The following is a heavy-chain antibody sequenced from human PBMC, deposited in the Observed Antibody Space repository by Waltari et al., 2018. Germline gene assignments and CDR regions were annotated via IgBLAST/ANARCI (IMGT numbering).Heavy chain of an antibody. D-gene: IGHD3-9*01. CDR3: ARDEARYYDIMTGGGYYGLDV. CDR1: GGSISSGSVY. CDR2: ILKRGST. Sequence: QVQLQESGPGLVRPSQTLSLTCTVSGGSISSGSVYWTWIRQPAGKGLEWVGHILKRGSTKYNPSLKSRVSVSRDTAENQFSRRLSSVTAADTAVYYCARDEARYYDIMTGGGYYGLDVWGQGTTVIVSS. V-gene: IGHV4-61*02. J-gene: IGHJ6*02.